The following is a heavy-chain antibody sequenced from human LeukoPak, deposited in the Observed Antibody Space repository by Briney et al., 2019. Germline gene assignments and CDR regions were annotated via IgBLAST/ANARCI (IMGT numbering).Heavy chain of an antibody. J-gene: IGHJ1*01. Sequence: GGSLRLSCAASGFTFSSYGMHWVRQAPGKGLEWVAFIQYDGSNKYYADSVKGRFTISRDNSKNTLYLQMNSLRAEDTAVYYCAKGDYSSGWAFQHWGQGTLVTVSS. CDR3: AKGDYSSGWAFQH. CDR1: GFTFSSYG. V-gene: IGHV3-30*02. D-gene: IGHD6-19*01. CDR2: IQYDGSNK.